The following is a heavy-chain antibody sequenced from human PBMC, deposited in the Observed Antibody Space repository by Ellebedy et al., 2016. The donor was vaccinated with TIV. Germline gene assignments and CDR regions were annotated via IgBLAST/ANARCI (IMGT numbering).Heavy chain of an antibody. Sequence: GESLKISCAASGFTFSSYAMSLVRQAPGQGLEWVSVINANGVSIAYADSVKGRFTISRDNSKDTLFLQMNSLRAEDTAVYYCASSRYHYYLGNTIFAYWGQGALVTVSS. CDR1: GFTFSSYA. V-gene: IGHV3-23*01. CDR3: ASSRYHYYLGNTIFAY. CDR2: INANGVSI. D-gene: IGHD3-10*01. J-gene: IGHJ4*02.